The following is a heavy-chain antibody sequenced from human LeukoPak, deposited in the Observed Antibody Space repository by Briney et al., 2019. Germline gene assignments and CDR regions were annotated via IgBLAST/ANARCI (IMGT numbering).Heavy chain of an antibody. J-gene: IGHJ4*02. V-gene: IGHV1-18*04. CDR1: GYSFTSYW. CDR2: ISAYSGHT. D-gene: IGHD4-11*01. CDR3: ARGADYKTVKYDY. Sequence: PGESLKISCKGSGYSFTSYWIGWVRQAPGQGLEWMGWISAYSGHTNHAQKLQGRVTMTTDRSTSTVYMELRSLRFDDTAVYYCARGADYKTVKYDYWGQGTLVTVSS.